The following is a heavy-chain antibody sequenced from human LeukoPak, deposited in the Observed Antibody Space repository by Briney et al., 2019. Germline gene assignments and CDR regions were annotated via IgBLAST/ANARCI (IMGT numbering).Heavy chain of an antibody. V-gene: IGHV1-2*02. Sequence: ASVKVSCKAFGYTFTDYYIHWVRQAPGQGLEWMGWINPNGGGTNYVQRFRGRLTMTRDTSISTAYMELRRLRSDDTAVYYCARSYYIDSSGYSNFDYWGQGALVTVSS. J-gene: IGHJ4*02. CDR3: ARSYYIDSSGYSNFDY. D-gene: IGHD3-22*01. CDR1: GYTFTDYY. CDR2: INPNGGGT.